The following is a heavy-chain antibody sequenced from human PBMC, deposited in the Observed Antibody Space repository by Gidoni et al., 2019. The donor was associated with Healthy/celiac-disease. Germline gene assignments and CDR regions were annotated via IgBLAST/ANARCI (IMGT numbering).Heavy chain of an antibody. Sequence: QVQLQQSGPGLVKPSGTLSLTCAVSGGSISSSNWWSWVRQPPGKGLEWIGEIYHSGSTNYNPSLKSRVTISVDKSKNQFSLKLSSVTAADTAVYYCAREVAGSAHYYYYMDVWGKGTTVTVSS. J-gene: IGHJ6*03. D-gene: IGHD5-12*01. CDR2: IYHSGST. CDR3: AREVAGSAHYYYYMDV. CDR1: GGSISSSNW. V-gene: IGHV4-4*02.